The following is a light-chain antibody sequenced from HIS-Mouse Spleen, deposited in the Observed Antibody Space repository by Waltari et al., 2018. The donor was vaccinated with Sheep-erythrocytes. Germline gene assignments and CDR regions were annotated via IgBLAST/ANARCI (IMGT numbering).Light chain of an antibody. CDR2: RNN. J-gene: IGLJ3*02. CDR1: SSNIGSNY. CDR3: AAWDDSLSGNWV. Sequence: QSVLTQPPSASGTPGQRVTISCSGSSSNIGSNYVYWYQQLPGTAPKPLIYRNNQRPSGVPDRSSGSKSGTSASLAISGLRSEDEADYYCAAWDDSLSGNWVFGGGTKLTVL. V-gene: IGLV1-47*01.